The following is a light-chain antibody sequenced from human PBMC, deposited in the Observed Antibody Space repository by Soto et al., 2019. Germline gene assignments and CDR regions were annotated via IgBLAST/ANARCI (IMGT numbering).Light chain of an antibody. CDR1: QSISNY. J-gene: IGKJ4*01. CDR3: QQSYTGSPLT. Sequence: DIQMTQSQSSLSASLGDRVIITCRTSQSISNYLNWYQHKPGKAPKVLISAASNLQSGVPSRFSGSGSGTVFTLTISRLQPEDFATYFCQQSYTGSPLTFGGGTKVDIK. V-gene: IGKV1-39*01. CDR2: AAS.